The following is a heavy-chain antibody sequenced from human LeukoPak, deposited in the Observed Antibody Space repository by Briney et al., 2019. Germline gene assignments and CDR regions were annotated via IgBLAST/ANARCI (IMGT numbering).Heavy chain of an antibody. J-gene: IGHJ4*02. Sequence: GGSLRLSCSASGFIFSSYGMHWVRQAPGKGLEWVAVIWFDGSKKYYADSVKGRITISRDDSKNTLYLQMNSLRAEDTAVYYCARDGCGGDCYLADYWGQGTLVTVSS. CDR3: ARDGCGGDCYLADY. CDR1: GFIFSSYG. V-gene: IGHV3-33*08. D-gene: IGHD2-21*02. CDR2: IWFDGSKK.